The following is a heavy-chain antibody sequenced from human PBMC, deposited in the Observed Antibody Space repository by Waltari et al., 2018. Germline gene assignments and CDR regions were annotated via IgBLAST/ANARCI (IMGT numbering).Heavy chain of an antibody. CDR2: IYYSGST. CDR1: GGSISSSSYY. D-gene: IGHD3-3*01. Sequence: QLQLQESGPGLVKPSETLSLTCTVSGGSISSSSYYWGWIRRPHGKGLGWIVSIYYSGSTYYNPSLKSRVTISVDTSKNQFSLKLSSVTAADTAVYYCARGIRFLEWLLYEGGYFDYWGQGTLVTVSS. CDR3: ARGIRFLEWLLYEGGYFDY. V-gene: IGHV4-39*01. J-gene: IGHJ4*02.